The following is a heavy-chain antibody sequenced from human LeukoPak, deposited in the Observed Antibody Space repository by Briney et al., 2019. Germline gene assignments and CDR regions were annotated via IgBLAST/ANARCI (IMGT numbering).Heavy chain of an antibody. V-gene: IGHV4-38-2*02. CDR2: IYHSGST. D-gene: IGHD3-3*01. Sequence: SETLSLTCTVSGYSISSGYYWGWIRQPPGKGLEWIGSIYHSGSTYYNPSLKSRVTISVDTSKNQFSLKLSSVTAADTAVYYCARLSQFGVLRFSYYVDVWGKGTTVTVSS. CDR1: GYSISSGYY. J-gene: IGHJ6*03. CDR3: ARLSQFGVLRFSYYVDV.